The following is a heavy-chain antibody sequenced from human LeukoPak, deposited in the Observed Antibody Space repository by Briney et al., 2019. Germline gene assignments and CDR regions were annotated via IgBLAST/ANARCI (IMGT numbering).Heavy chain of an antibody. Sequence: GESLKISCKGSGYNFPTYWIGWVRQMPGKGLEWMGIIYPGDSDTRYSPSFQGQVTISADKSISTAYLQWSSLKASDTAMYYCARRAGSYYIDYWGQGTLVTVSS. CDR3: ARRAGSYYIDY. D-gene: IGHD3-10*01. J-gene: IGHJ4*02. CDR2: IYPGDSDT. V-gene: IGHV5-51*01. CDR1: GYNFPTYW.